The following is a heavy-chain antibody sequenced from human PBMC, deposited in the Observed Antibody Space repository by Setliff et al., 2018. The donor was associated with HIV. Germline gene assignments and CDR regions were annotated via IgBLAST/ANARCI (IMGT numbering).Heavy chain of an antibody. Sequence: SETLSLTCNVSGGSIRSNSYYWGWIRQPPGKGLEWIGSISYSGNTYYNPSLKSRVTISVDTSENQFSLKLSSVTAADTAVYYCVTTDCSGADCPQMYDYWGQGTLVTVSS. V-gene: IGHV4-39*01. D-gene: IGHD2-15*01. J-gene: IGHJ4*02. CDR3: VTTDCSGADCPQMYDY. CDR2: ISYSGNT. CDR1: GGSIRSNSYY.